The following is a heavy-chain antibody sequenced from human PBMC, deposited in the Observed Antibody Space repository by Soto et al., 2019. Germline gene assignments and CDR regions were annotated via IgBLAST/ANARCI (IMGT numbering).Heavy chain of an antibody. V-gene: IGHV1-69*13. Sequence: ASVKVSCKASGGTFSSYAISWVRQAPGQGLEWMGGIIPIFGTANYAQKFQGRVTITADESTSTAYMELSSLRSEDTAVYYCASSPNYYDSSGYYPPFDYWGQGTLVTVSS. D-gene: IGHD3-22*01. CDR1: GGTFSSYA. CDR2: IIPIFGTA. J-gene: IGHJ4*02. CDR3: ASSPNYYDSSGYYPPFDY.